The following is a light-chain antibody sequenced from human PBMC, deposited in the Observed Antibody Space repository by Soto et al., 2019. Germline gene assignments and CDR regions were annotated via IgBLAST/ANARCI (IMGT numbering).Light chain of an antibody. V-gene: IGLV1-44*01. Sequence: QSVLTQPPSASGTPGQRVAISCSGSSSNIGSKSVNWYQQLTGAAPKLLIYSNNERPSGVPDRFSGSKSGTSASLAISGLRSEDEADYSCAAWNNNVNGWVFGGGTKLTAL. CDR2: SNN. J-gene: IGLJ2*01. CDR3: AAWNNNVNGWV. CDR1: SSNIGSKS.